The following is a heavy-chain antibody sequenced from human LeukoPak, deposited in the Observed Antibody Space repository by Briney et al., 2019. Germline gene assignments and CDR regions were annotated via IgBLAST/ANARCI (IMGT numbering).Heavy chain of an antibody. CDR3: ARGAVRGVNDAFDI. CDR2: INPNSGGT. CDR1: GYTFTGYY. Sequence: VSVKVSCKASGYTFTGYYMHWVRQAPGQGLEWMGWINPNSGGTNYAQKFQGRVTMTRDTSISTAYMELSRLRSDDTAVYYCARGAVRGVNDAFDIWGQGTMVTVSS. J-gene: IGHJ3*02. V-gene: IGHV1-2*02. D-gene: IGHD3-10*01.